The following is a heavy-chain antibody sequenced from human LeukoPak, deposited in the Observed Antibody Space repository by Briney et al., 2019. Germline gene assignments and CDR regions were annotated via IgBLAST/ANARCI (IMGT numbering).Heavy chain of an antibody. CDR2: IYPGDSDT. Sequence: GASLQISCKGSGFSFTNYWIAWVRQLPGKGLEWMGIIYPGDSDTTYSPSFQGHVTISADKSMSTDYLQWSSLKASDIAMYYCAGRGGAYPFDYWGQGTLVTVSS. CDR1: GFSFTNYW. V-gene: IGHV5-51*01. J-gene: IGHJ4*02. CDR3: AGRGGAYPFDY. D-gene: IGHD3-16*01.